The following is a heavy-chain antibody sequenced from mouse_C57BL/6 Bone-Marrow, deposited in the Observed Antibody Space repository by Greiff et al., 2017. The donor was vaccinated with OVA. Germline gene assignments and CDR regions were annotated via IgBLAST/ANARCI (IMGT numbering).Heavy chain of an antibody. CDR2: IDPSDSET. V-gene: IGHV1-52*01. Sequence: VQLQQPGAELVRPGSSVTLSCKASGYTFTSYWMHWVKQRPIQGLEWIGNIDPSDSETHYNQKFKDQATLTVDKSSRTAYRQLSSLTSEDAAVYYCARSPNSSGTWGFAYWGQGTLVTVSA. CDR3: ARSPNSSGTWGFAY. D-gene: IGHD3-2*02. CDR1: GYTFTSYW. J-gene: IGHJ3*01.